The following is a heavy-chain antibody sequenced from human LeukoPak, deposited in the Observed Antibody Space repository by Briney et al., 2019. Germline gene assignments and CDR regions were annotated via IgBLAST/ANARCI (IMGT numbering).Heavy chain of an antibody. Sequence: PSETLSLTCTVSGGSISSSSYYWGWIRQPPGKGLEWIGSIYYSGSTYYNPSLKSRVTISVDTSKNQFSLKLSSVTAADTAVYYCARDKSSSWYKMAGAFDIWGQGTMVTVSS. D-gene: IGHD6-13*01. J-gene: IGHJ3*02. V-gene: IGHV4-39*07. CDR3: ARDKSSSWYKMAGAFDI. CDR1: GGSISSSSYY. CDR2: IYYSGST.